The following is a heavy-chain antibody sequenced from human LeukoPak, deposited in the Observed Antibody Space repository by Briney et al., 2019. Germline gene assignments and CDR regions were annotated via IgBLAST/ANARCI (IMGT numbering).Heavy chain of an antibody. CDR1: GYTFTGYY. J-gene: IGHJ5*02. Sequence: ASVKVSCKASGYTFTGYYMHWVRQAPGQGLEWMGWINPNSGGTNHAQKFQGRVTMTRDMSTSTVSMELSSLRSEDTAVYYCARDGGDGYKANWFDTWGQGTLVTVSS. D-gene: IGHD5-24*01. CDR2: INPNSGGT. CDR3: ARDGGDGYKANWFDT. V-gene: IGHV1-2*02.